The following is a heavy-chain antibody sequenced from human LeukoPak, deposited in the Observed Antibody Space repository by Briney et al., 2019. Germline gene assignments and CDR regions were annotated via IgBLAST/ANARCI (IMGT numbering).Heavy chain of an antibody. V-gene: IGHV4-39*07. CDR2: IYYSGST. J-gene: IGHJ4*02. Sequence: SEALSLTCTVSGGSISSSSYYWGWIRQPPGKGLEWIGSIYYSGSTYYNPSLKSRVTTSVDTSKNQFSLKLSSVTAADTAVYYCARVSGYYLFDYWGQGTLVTVSS. CDR3: ARVSGYYLFDY. CDR1: GGSISSSSYY. D-gene: IGHD3-22*01.